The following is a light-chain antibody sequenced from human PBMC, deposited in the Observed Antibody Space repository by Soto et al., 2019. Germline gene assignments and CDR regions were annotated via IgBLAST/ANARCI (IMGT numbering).Light chain of an antibody. J-gene: IGKJ2*01. V-gene: IGKV1-39*01. CDR2: TSG. Sequence: IQMTQSPSSLSASVGDRVTITCRASQRITTYLNWYQQKPGEAPKLLISTSGTLQRGVPSRFSGGGSGTDFTLTITALRPEDFATDFCQQTYSTPYTFGQGTKLEIK. CDR1: QRITTY. CDR3: QQTYSTPYT.